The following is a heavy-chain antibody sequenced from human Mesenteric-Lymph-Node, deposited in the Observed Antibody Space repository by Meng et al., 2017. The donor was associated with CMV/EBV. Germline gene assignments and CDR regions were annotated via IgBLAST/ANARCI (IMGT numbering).Heavy chain of an antibody. D-gene: IGHD3/OR15-3a*01. J-gene: IGHJ4*02. CDR1: GFTLGNYV. CDR2: VGVRGSPT. CDR3: ARLPLGDWYFDY. V-gene: IGHV3-23*01. Sequence: GESLKISCAASGFTLGNYVMSWVRQAPGRGLEWVSGVGVRGSPTYYADSVKGRFTISRDNSKNTLYLQLNSLRAEDTALYYCARLPLGDWYFDYWGQGTPVTVSS.